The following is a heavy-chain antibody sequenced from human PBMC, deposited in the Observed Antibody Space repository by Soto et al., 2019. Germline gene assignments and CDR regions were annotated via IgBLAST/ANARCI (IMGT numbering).Heavy chain of an antibody. V-gene: IGHV4-34*01. Sequence: SETLSLTCAVYGGSFSGYYWSWIRQPPGKGLEWIGEINHSGSTNYNPSLKSRVTISVDTSKNQFSLKLSSVTAADTAVYYCAKAYDDSGYFPFDSWGEGTLVTVSS. D-gene: IGHD3-22*01. CDR1: GGSFSGYY. J-gene: IGHJ4*02. CDR2: INHSGST. CDR3: AKAYDDSGYFPFDS.